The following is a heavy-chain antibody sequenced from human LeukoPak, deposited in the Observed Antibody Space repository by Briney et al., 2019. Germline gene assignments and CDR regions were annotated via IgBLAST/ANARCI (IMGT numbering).Heavy chain of an antibody. D-gene: IGHD6-13*01. Sequence: SVRVSCKASGGTSSSYAISWVRHAPGQGLEWMGRIIPILGIANYAQKFQGRVTITADKSTSTAYMELSSLRSEDTAGYYCARDLWTAAAGTIYYYGMDVWGQGTTVTVSS. CDR2: IIPILGIA. J-gene: IGHJ6*02. CDR1: GGTSSSYA. V-gene: IGHV1-69*04. CDR3: ARDLWTAAAGTIYYYGMDV.